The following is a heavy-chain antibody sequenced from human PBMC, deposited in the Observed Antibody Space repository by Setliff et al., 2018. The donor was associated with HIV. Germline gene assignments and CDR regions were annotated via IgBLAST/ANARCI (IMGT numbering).Heavy chain of an antibody. CDR3: ARISSDYGGIVGGDY. CDR2: IRSSSRTI. Sequence: GGSLRLSCAASGFTFSSYSMNWVRQAPGKGLEWVSYIRSSSRTIYYADSVKGRFTISRDNAKNSLYLQMNSLRAEDTAVYYCARISSDYGGIVGGDYWGQGTLVTVSS. J-gene: IGHJ4*02. V-gene: IGHV3-48*01. CDR1: GFTFSSYS. D-gene: IGHD4-17*01.